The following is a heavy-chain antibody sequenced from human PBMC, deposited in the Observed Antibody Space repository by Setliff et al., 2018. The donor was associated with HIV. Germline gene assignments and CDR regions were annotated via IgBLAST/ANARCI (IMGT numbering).Heavy chain of an antibody. CDR1: GGSISSDY. Sequence: ETLSLTCTVSGGSISSDYWSWIRQPPGKGLEWIGYIYYSGSTNYNPSLKSRVTISVATSKNQFSLKLNSVTTADTAVYYCARSRTSSGYYGVTGYGMDVWGQGTTVTVSS. CDR2: IYYSGST. V-gene: IGHV4-59*01. CDR3: ARSRTSSGYYGVTGYGMDV. D-gene: IGHD3-22*01. J-gene: IGHJ6*02.